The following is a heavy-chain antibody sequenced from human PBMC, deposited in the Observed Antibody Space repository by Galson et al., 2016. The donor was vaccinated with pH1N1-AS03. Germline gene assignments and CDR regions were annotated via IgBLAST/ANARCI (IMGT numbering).Heavy chain of an antibody. CDR2: INGDATTT. CDR1: GFSFSTYW. CDR3: AKEVGSSGWFDACDL. V-gene: IGHV3-74*01. J-gene: IGHJ3*01. D-gene: IGHD6-19*01. Sequence: SLRLSCAASGFSFSTYWMYWVRQAPGKGLVWLARINGDATTTNYADSVRGRFTISRDNAKNTLHPQMNSLRVEDTANYFCAKEVGSSGWFDACDLWGQGTAVTVSS.